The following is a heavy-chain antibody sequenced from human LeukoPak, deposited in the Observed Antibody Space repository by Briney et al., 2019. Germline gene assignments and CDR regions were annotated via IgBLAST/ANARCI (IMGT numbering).Heavy chain of an antibody. CDR2: IYYSGST. J-gene: IGHJ4*02. CDR1: GGSISSYY. CDR3: ARGGMAIDY. Sequence: PSETLSLTCTVSGGSISSYYWSWIRQPPGKGLEWTEYIYYSGSTNYNPSLKSRVTISVDTSKNQSSLKLSSVTAADTAVYYCARGGMAIDYWGQGTLVTVSS. D-gene: IGHD5-24*01. V-gene: IGHV4-59*01.